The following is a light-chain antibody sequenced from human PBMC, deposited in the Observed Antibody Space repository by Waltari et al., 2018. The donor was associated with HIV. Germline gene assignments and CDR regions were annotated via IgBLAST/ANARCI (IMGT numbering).Light chain of an antibody. Sequence: DIVMTQSPDSLPVSLGERATINCTSSRSILYSSDNRNYLAWYQQKPRQSPKLLISWASTRESGVPDRFSGGGSGTDFTLTITRLQAEDVAVYHCQQYFRIPPTFGGGTKVEIK. V-gene: IGKV4-1*01. CDR1: RSILYSSDNRNY. CDR2: WAS. CDR3: QQYFRIPPT. J-gene: IGKJ4*01.